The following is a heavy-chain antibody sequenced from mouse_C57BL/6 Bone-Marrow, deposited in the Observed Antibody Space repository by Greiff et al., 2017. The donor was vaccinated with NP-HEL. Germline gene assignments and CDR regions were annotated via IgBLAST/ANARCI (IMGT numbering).Heavy chain of an antibody. Sequence: EVQLQESGGGLVKPGGSLKLSCAASGFTFSSYAMSWVRQTPEKRLEWVATISDGGSYTYYPDNVKGRFTISRDNAKNNLYLQMSHLKSEDTAMYYCERGYGYDSFDYWGQGTTLTVSS. J-gene: IGHJ2*01. D-gene: IGHD2-2*01. CDR1: GFTFSSYA. CDR3: ERGYGYDSFDY. V-gene: IGHV5-4*01. CDR2: ISDGGSYT.